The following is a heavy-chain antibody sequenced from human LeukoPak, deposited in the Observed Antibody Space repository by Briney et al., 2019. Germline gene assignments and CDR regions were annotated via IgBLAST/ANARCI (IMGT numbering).Heavy chain of an antibody. J-gene: IGHJ6*02. CDR2: FIPILDFA. Sequence: SVKVSCKASGGTFSTSAISWVRQAPGQGLEWMGRFIPILDFANYAQKFQGRVTTTADKSTSTAYMELSTLRSEDTAVYYCASPLGGEDYYGMDVWGQGTTVTVSS. CDR3: ASPLGGEDYYGMDV. V-gene: IGHV1-69*04. D-gene: IGHD3-16*01. CDR1: GGTFSTSA.